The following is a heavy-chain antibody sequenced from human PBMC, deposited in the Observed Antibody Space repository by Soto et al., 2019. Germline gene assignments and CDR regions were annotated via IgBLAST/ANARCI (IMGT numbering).Heavy chain of an antibody. V-gene: IGHV4-4*02. Sequence: SETLSLTCAVSGGSFTSNNRWTWVRQPPGQGLEWIGEIYRTGSTNYNPSLKSRVTISLDKSESQFSLKVTSLTAADTAVYYCASRDPGTSVDYWGQGTLVTVSS. J-gene: IGHJ4*02. CDR2: IYRTGST. D-gene: IGHD1-7*01. CDR1: GGSFTSNNR. CDR3: ASRDPGTSVDY.